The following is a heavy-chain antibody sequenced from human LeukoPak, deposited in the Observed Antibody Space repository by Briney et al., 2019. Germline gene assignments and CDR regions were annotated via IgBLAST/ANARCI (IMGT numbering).Heavy chain of an antibody. CDR2: IKPDGSEK. CDR3: ARGWDMDV. J-gene: IGHJ6*02. V-gene: IGHV3-7*03. CDR1: SFTFSRDW. D-gene: IGHD1-26*01. Sequence: VQPGGSLRLSCVVSSFTFSRDWMSWVRQAPGKGLEWVANIKPDGSEKYYVDSVKGRFTISRDDAKNSVCLQMNSLRAGDTAVYYCARGWDMDVWGQGTTVTVS.